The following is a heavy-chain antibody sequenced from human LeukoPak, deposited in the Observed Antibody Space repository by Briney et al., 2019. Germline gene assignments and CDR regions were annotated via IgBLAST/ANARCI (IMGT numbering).Heavy chain of an antibody. CDR3: ARGQGGIAAAGFDY. Sequence: SETLSLTCAVYGGSFSGYYWSWIRQPPGKGLEWIGEINHSGSTNYNPSLKSRVTISVDTSKNQFSLELSSVTAADTAVYYCARGQGGIAAAGFDYWGQGTLVTVSS. CDR1: GGSFSGYY. J-gene: IGHJ4*02. V-gene: IGHV4-34*01. CDR2: INHSGST. D-gene: IGHD6-13*01.